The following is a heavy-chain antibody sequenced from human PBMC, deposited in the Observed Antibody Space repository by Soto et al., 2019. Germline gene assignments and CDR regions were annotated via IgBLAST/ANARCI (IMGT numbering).Heavy chain of an antibody. CDR2: IHYSGTA. J-gene: IGHJ3*02. D-gene: IGHD3-22*01. CDR3: ARGKTYYYDSSGLRFAKYRRKDDAFDI. Sequence: SETLSLTCTVSGGFVTTSDWWTWVRQSPATGLEWIGEIHYSGTANYNPSLKSRVTIPVDKSKNQFSLKLNSVTAADTAVYYCARGKTYYYDSSGLRFAKYRRKDDAFDIWGQGTMVTVSS. V-gene: IGHV4-4*02. CDR1: GGFVTTSDW.